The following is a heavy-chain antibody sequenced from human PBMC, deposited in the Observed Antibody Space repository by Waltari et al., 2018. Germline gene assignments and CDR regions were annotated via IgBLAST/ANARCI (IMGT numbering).Heavy chain of an antibody. CDR3: GRIAFGDDGGYFQY. CDR1: GGSISSNYN. CDR2: MQYRGGT. V-gene: IGHV4-39*01. J-gene: IGHJ1*01. Sequence: QVQLQESGPGLVKPSETLSLTCTVSGGSISSNYNWGWIRQPPGQGLGWMGNMQYRGGTFYNPSLESRVTISLDTSRNQFSLRLSSVYAADTAVYFCGRIAFGDDGGYFQYWGQGTLVTVSS. D-gene: IGHD4-17*01.